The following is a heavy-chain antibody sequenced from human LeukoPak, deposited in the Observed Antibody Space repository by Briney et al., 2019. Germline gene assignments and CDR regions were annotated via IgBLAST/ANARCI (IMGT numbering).Heavy chain of an antibody. Sequence: PGGSLRLSCAASGFYFANYAMSWVRQAPGKGLEWVSATVGGGSPNTYHADSVKGRFTISRDNSKYTLSLQMNSLRAEDTAVYYCAKLRYSSSWYNYFDYWGQGTLVTVSS. CDR2: TVGGGSPNT. V-gene: IGHV3-23*01. D-gene: IGHD6-13*01. J-gene: IGHJ4*02. CDR3: AKLRYSSSWYNYFDY. CDR1: GFYFANYA.